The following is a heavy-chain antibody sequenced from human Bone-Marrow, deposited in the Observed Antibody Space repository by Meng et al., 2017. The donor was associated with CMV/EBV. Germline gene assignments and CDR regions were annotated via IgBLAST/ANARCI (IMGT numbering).Heavy chain of an antibody. D-gene: IGHD2-2*01. J-gene: IGHJ6*02. CDR3: ARTADCSSTSCFTYYYYGMDV. Sequence: ASVKVSCKASGYTFTGYYMHWVRQAPGQGLEWMEWINPNSGGTNYAQKFQGRVTMTRDTSISTAYMELSRLRSDDTAVYYCARTADCSSTSCFTYYYYGMDVWGQGTTVAVSS. CDR1: GYTFTGYY. V-gene: IGHV1-2*02. CDR2: INPNSGGT.